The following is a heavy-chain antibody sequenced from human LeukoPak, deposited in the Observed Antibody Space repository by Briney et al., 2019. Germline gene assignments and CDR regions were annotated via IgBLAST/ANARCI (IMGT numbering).Heavy chain of an antibody. CDR3: ARRAALHSLDY. V-gene: IGHV4-34*01. Sequence: SETLSLTCAVYGGSFSGYYWSWLRQPPGKGLEWIGEINHSGSTNYNPSLKSRVTISVDTSKNQSSLRLSSVTAADTALYFCARRAALHSLDYWDQGTLVTVSS. J-gene: IGHJ4*02. CDR1: GGSFSGYY. D-gene: IGHD6-6*01. CDR2: INHSGST.